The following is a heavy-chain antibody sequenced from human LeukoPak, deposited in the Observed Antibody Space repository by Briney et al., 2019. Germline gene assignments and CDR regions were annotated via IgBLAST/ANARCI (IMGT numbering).Heavy chain of an antibody. Sequence: GGSLRLSCAASGFTFSNYWMSWVRQAPGKGVEWVANIKQDGSVKYYVDSVKGRFTISRDNAKNSLYLQMNSLRAEDTAVYYCARDDPYYDSSGYWGQGTLVTVSS. CDR3: ARDDPYYDSSGY. D-gene: IGHD3-22*01. V-gene: IGHV3-7*01. CDR1: GFTFSNYW. CDR2: IKQDGSVK. J-gene: IGHJ4*02.